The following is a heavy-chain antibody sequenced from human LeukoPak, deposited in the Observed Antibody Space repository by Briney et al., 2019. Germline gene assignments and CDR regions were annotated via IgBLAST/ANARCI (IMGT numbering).Heavy chain of an antibody. J-gene: IGHJ6*02. CDR3: AREDPQTTVPEGMDV. D-gene: IGHD4-17*01. V-gene: IGHV4-59*13. CDR1: GGSISYYY. CDR2: IYYSGTT. Sequence: KSSETLSLTCTVSGGSISYYYGSWIRQSPGKGREGMGYIYYSGTTNYNPSLKSRVTISVDTSKNQFSLQLRSVTAADTAVYYCAREDPQTTVPEGMDVWGQGTTVTVSS.